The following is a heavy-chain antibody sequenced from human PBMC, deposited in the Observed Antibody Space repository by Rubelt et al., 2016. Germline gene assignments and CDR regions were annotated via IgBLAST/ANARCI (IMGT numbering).Heavy chain of an antibody. V-gene: IGHV1-2*06. Sequence: QVQLVQSGAEVKKPGASVKVSCKASGYTFTGYYMHWVRQAPGQGLEWVGRINPNSGGTNYAQKLQGRVTMTRDTSITTAYMELSRLSSDDTAVFYCARESSSGWYIDYWGQGTLVTVSS. J-gene: IGHJ4*02. CDR2: INPNSGGT. CDR1: GYTFTGYY. CDR3: ARESSSGWYIDY. D-gene: IGHD6-19*01.